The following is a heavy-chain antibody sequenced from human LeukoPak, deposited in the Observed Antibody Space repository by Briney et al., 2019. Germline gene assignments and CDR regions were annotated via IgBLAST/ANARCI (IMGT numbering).Heavy chain of an antibody. V-gene: IGHV6-1*01. CDR1: GDSVSSNSAA. D-gene: IGHD2-15*01. Sequence: SQTLSLTCAISGDSVSSNSAAWNWIRQSPSRGLEWLGRTYYRSKWYNDYAVSVKSRITINPDTSKNQFSLQLNSVTPEDTAVYYCARGGLICSGGSCYSNYYGMDVWGQGTTVTVSS. J-gene: IGHJ6*02. CDR3: ARGGLICSGGSCYSNYYGMDV. CDR2: TYYRSKWYN.